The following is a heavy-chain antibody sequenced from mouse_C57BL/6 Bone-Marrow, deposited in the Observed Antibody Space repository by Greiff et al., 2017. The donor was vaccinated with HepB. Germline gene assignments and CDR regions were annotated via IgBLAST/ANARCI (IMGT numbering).Heavy chain of an antibody. CDR1: GFTFSDYG. D-gene: IGHD1-1*01. V-gene: IGHV5-15*01. CDR3: ARKGDYYGSSYWYFDV. CDR2: ISNLAYSI. Sequence: DVQLQESGGGLVQPGGSLKPSCAASGFTFSDYGMAWVRQAPRKGPEWVAFISNLAYSIYYADTVTGRFTISRENAKNTLYLEMSSLRSEDTAMYYCARKGDYYGSSYWYFDVWGTGTTVTVSS. J-gene: IGHJ1*03.